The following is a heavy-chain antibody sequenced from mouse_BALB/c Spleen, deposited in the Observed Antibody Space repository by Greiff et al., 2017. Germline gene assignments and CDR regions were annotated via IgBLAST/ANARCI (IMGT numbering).Heavy chain of an antibody. CDR3: ARSPFITTAMDY. CDR1: GFTFSSFG. V-gene: IGHV5-17*02. D-gene: IGHD1-1*01. CDR2: ISSGSSTI. J-gene: IGHJ4*01. Sequence: EVQRVESGGGLVQPGGSRKLSCAASGFTFSSFGMHWVRQAPEKGLEWVAYISSGSSTIYYADTVKGRFTISRDNPKNTLFLQMTSLRSEDTAMYYCARSPFITTAMDYWGQGTSVTVSS.